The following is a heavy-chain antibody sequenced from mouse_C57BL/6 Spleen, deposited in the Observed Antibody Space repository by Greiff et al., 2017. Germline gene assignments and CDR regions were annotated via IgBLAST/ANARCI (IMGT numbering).Heavy chain of an antibody. D-gene: IGHD1-1*01. CDR1: GFTFTDYY. CDR2: IRNKANGYTT. Sequence: DVHLVESGGGLVQPGGSLSLSCAASGFTFTDYYMSWVRQPPGKALEWLGFIRNKANGYTTEYSASVKGRFTISRDNSQSILYLQMNALRAEDSATYYCARSLITTVVATSYWYFDVWGTGTTVTVSS. CDR3: ARSLITTVVATSYWYFDV. J-gene: IGHJ1*03. V-gene: IGHV7-3*01.